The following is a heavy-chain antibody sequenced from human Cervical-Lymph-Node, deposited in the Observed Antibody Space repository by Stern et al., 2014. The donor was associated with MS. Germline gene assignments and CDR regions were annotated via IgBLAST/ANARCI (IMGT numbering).Heavy chain of an antibody. CDR2: IIHIFGTA. J-gene: IGHJ6*02. CDR3: ARDGRHTDNYGLDV. CDR1: GGTFNVYA. V-gene: IGHV1-69*01. Sequence: VQLVESGAEVKKPGSSVKISCKASGGTFNVYAINWLRQAPGQGLEWMGGIIHIFGTANYAQKFQDRVTITADESTRTSSMQLSSLRFDDTAVYYCARDGRHTDNYGLDVWGQGTTVIVSS. D-gene: IGHD3-9*01.